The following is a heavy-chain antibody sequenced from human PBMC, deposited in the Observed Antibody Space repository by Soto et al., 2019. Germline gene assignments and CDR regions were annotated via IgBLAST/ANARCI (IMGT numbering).Heavy chain of an antibody. CDR2: INAGNGNT. CDR3: ARGITLPTPLDY. J-gene: IGHJ4*02. Sequence: GQRLEWMGWINAGNGNTKYSQKFQGRVTITRDTSASTAYMELSSLRSEDTAVYYCARGITLPTPLDYWGQGTLVTVSS. V-gene: IGHV1-3*01. D-gene: IGHD1-20*01.